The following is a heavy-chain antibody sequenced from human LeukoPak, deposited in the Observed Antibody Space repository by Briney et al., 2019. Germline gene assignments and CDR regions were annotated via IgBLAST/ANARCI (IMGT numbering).Heavy chain of an antibody. J-gene: IGHJ4*02. CDR1: GFTFDDYG. D-gene: IGHD3-9*01. CDR2: INWNGGST. Sequence: GGSLRLSCAASGFTFDDYGMSWVRQAPGKGLEWVSGINWNGGSTGYADSVKGRFTISRDNAKNSLYLQMNSLKAEDTALYHCARGLRYFDWGFDYWGQGTLVTVSS. CDR3: ARGLRYFDWGFDY. V-gene: IGHV3-20*01.